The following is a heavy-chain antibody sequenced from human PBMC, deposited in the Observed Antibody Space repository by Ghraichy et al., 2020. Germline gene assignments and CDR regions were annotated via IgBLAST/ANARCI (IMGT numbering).Heavy chain of an antibody. J-gene: IGHJ3*02. CDR3: ARGVFYDPLQQSDAFDI. CDR2: IYYSGST. CDR1: GGSISSYY. Sequence: ESLNISCTVSGGSISSYYWSWIRQPPGKGLEWIGYIYYSGSTNYNPSLKSRVTISVDTSKNQFSLKLSSVTAADTAVYYCARGVFYDPLQQSDAFDIWGQGTMVTVSS. D-gene: IGHD5/OR15-5a*01. V-gene: IGHV4-59*01.